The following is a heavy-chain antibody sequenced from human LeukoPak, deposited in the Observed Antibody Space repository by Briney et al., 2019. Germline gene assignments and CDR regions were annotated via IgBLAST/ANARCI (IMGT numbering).Heavy chain of an antibody. Sequence: ASVKVSCKPSGYTFTGYYLHWVRQAPGQALEWMGWINPNTGATVYAQNFQGRVTMSRDTSISTAYMDLSSLGSDDTAVYYCARDRVGSGWPRPFYFEFWGQGTLVTVSS. D-gene: IGHD6-19*01. CDR1: GYTFTGYY. J-gene: IGHJ4*02. CDR2: INPNTGAT. CDR3: ARDRVGSGWPRPFYFEF. V-gene: IGHV1-2*02.